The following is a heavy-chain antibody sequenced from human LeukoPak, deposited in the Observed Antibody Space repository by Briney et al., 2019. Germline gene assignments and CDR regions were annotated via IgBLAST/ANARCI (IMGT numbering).Heavy chain of an antibody. CDR3: ARDRDFWSD. Sequence: SETLSLTCTVSGGSISSGGYYWSWIRQPPGKGLEWIGYIYHSGSTYYNTSLKSRVTISVDRSKNQFSLKLSSATAADTAVYYCARDRDFWSDWGKGTTVTVSS. J-gene: IGHJ6*04. CDR1: GGSISSGGYY. CDR2: IYHSGST. D-gene: IGHD3-3*01. V-gene: IGHV4-30-2*01.